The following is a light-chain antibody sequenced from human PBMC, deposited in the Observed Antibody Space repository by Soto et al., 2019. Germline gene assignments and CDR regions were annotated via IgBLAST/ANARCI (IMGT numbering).Light chain of an antibody. CDR2: EVS. Sequence: QSALTQPASVSGSPGQSITISCTGTSSDVGGYNYVSWYQQHPGKAPKFLLYEVSNRPSGVSHRFSGSKSGNTASLTISGLQAEDEADYYCCSYTGSGTLYVFGTGT. CDR1: SSDVGGYNY. CDR3: CSYTGSGTLYV. V-gene: IGLV2-14*01. J-gene: IGLJ1*01.